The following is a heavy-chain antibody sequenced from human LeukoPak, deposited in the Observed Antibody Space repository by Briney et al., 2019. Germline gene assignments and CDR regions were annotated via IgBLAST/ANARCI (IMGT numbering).Heavy chain of an antibody. D-gene: IGHD2-21*01. Sequence: SVKVSCKASGGTFSSYAISWVRQAPGQRLEWMGGIIPILGTANYAQKFQGRVTITADESTSTAYMEMSSLRSEAKAVYYCARGRQHIVVVRAFAYWGQGTLVTVSS. CDR1: GGTFSSYA. CDR3: ARGRQHIVVVRAFAY. J-gene: IGHJ4*02. V-gene: IGHV1-69*01. CDR2: IIPILGTA.